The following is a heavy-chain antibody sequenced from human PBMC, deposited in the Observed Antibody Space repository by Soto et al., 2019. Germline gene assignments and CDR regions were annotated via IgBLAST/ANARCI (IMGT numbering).Heavy chain of an antibody. CDR2: IYSGGST. V-gene: IGHV3-53*01. CDR1: GFTVSSNY. J-gene: IGHJ3*02. CDR3: ARRISSGWRNLYAFAS. Sequence: EVQLVESGGGLIQPGGSLRLSCAASGFTVSSNYMSWVRQAPGKGLEWVSVIYSGGSTYYADSVKGRFTNSRDNSKNTLSHQMNSLKSEDTAVYCIARRISSGWRNLYAFASWGKGTMVTVSS. D-gene: IGHD6-19*01.